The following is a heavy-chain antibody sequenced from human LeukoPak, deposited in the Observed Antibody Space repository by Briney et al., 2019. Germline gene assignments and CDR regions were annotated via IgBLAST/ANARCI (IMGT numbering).Heavy chain of an antibody. J-gene: IGHJ5*02. D-gene: IGHD6-13*01. CDR3: ARASRYNWFDP. CDR2: ISAYNGNT. V-gene: IGHV1-18*01. CDR1: GYTFTSYG. Sequence: ASVKVSCKASGYTFTSYGISWVRQAPGQGLEWMGWISAYNGNTDCAQKLQGRVTMTTDTSTSTAYMELRSLRSDDTAVYYCARASRYNWFDPWGQGTLVTVSS.